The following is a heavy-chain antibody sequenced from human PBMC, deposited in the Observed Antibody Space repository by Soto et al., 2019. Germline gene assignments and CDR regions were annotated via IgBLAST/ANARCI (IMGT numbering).Heavy chain of an antibody. CDR3: ARTRSIAARPRLGNEVFDY. CDR2: IYYSGST. D-gene: IGHD6-6*01. Sequence: PSETLSLTCTVSGGSISSGGYYWSWIRQHPGKGLEWIGYIYYSGSTYYNPSLKSRVTISVDTSKNQFSLKLSSVTAADTAVYYCARTRSIAARPRLGNEVFDYWGQGTLVTVSS. J-gene: IGHJ4*02. V-gene: IGHV4-31*03. CDR1: GGSISSGGYY.